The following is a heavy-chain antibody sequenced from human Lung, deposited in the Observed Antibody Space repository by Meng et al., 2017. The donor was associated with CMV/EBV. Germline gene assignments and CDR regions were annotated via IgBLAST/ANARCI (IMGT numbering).Heavy chain of an antibody. CDR1: GGSISSSSYY. J-gene: IGHJ4*02. CDR3: ARDSDATRIRYFDWLPLFDY. CDR2: IYYSGST. V-gene: IGHV4-39*07. Sequence: QLPLQAPGPGLVKPSETLPLTCTVSGGSISSSSYYWGWIRQPPGKGLEWIGSIYYSGSTYYNPSLKSRVTISVDTSKNQFSLKLSSVTAADTAVYYCARDSDATRIRYFDWLPLFDYWGQGTLVTVSS. D-gene: IGHD3-9*01.